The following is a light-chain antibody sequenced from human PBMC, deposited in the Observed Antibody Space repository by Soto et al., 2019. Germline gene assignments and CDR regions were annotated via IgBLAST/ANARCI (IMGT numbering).Light chain of an antibody. CDR3: QQYSSHSPWT. V-gene: IGKV1-5*03. CDR1: QSIPSW. J-gene: IGKJ1*01. Sequence: EIQMTQSPSTLSAFVGDRVTIICRASQSIPSWLAWYQQKPGKGPKLLIYETSKLESGVPSRFSGSGSGTEFTLTISSLQPEDFASYFCQQYSSHSPWTFGQGTKVEIK. CDR2: ETS.